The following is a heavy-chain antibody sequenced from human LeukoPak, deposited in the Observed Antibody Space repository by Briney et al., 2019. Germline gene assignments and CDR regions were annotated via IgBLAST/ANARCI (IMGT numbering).Heavy chain of an antibody. V-gene: IGHV1-3*01. Sequence: GASVKVSCKASGYTFTSYAMHWLRQAPGQRLEWMGWINAGNGNTKYSQKFQGRVTITRDTSASTAYMELSSLRSEDTAVYYCARGRWVAAFYYFDYWGQGTLVTVSS. CDR2: INAGNGNT. CDR3: ARGRWVAAFYYFDY. CDR1: GYTFTSYA. D-gene: IGHD2-15*01. J-gene: IGHJ4*02.